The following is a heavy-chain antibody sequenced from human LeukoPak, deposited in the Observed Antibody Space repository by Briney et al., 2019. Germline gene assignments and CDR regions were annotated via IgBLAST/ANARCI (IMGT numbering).Heavy chain of an antibody. Sequence: GGSLRLSCAASGFSFSTQRMHWVRQAPGKGLVWVSYINIDERITGYADSVKGRFTISRDNAKNTLYLQMNSLRAEDTAIYYCAKDRLPDGVWPLDYWGQGTLVTVSS. J-gene: IGHJ4*02. CDR2: INIDERIT. V-gene: IGHV3-74*01. D-gene: IGHD2-8*02. CDR1: GFSFSTQR. CDR3: AKDRLPDGVWPLDY.